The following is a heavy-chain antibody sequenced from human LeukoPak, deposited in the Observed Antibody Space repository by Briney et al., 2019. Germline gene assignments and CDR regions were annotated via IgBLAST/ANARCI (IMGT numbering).Heavy chain of an antibody. V-gene: IGHV4-34*01. CDR2: INHRGSS. CDR1: GVSFSGYY. D-gene: IGHD2-15*01. CDR3: ARDKFCSDTGSCNIGLFDF. Sequence: PSETLSLTCGAFGVSFSGYYWTWLRQPPGKGLEWIGQINHRGSSHYNPSLRSRVTISVDTSKTQFSLKLTSVTAADTAVYYCARDKFCSDTGSCNIGLFDFWGQGALVTVSS. J-gene: IGHJ4*02.